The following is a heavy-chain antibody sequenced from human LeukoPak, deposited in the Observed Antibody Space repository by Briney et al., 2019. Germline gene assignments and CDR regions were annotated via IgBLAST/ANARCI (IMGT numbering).Heavy chain of an antibody. CDR2: IYYSGST. D-gene: IGHD5-18*01. CDR3: ARVNSYGQMPYFDY. CDR1: GGSISSGGYY. J-gene: IGHJ4*02. Sequence: SETLSLTCTVSGGSISSGGYYWSWIRQHPGKGLEWIGYIYYSGSTYYNPSLKSRVTISVDTSKNQFSLKLSSVTAADTAVYYRARVNSYGQMPYFDYWGQGTLVTVSS. V-gene: IGHV4-31*03.